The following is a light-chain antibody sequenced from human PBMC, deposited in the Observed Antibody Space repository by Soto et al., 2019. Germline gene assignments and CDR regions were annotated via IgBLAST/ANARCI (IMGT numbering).Light chain of an antibody. CDR2: STN. V-gene: IGLV1-44*01. CDR3: AAWDDSQNGPV. Sequence: QSVLTQPPSASGTPGQGVTISCSGSSSNIGSNIVNWYQQLPGTAPKLLIYSTNQRPSGVPDRFSGYKSGTSASLAISGLQAEDEADYYCAAWDDSQNGPVFGGGTKVTVL. J-gene: IGLJ3*02. CDR1: SSNIGSNI.